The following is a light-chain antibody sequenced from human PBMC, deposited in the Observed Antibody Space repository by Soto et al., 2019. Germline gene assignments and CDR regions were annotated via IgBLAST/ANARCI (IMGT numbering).Light chain of an antibody. CDR2: AAS. Sequence: DVQVTQSPASLSASVGDRVNISCRTSRGIYNYLAWYQQKSGQIPKLLINAASSLQSGVPSRFSGTGSGADFTLTISSLQPDDFAPYYCQHYNSYSEAFGQGTKRDI. CDR3: QHYNSYSEA. J-gene: IGKJ1*01. V-gene: IGKV1-27*01. CDR1: RGIYNY.